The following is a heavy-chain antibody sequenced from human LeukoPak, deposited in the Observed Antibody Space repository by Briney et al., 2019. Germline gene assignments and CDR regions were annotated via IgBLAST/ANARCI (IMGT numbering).Heavy chain of an antibody. J-gene: IGHJ6*04. CDR2: ISYDGSNK. V-gene: IGHV3-30*18. Sequence: GGSLRLSCAASGFTFSSYGMHWVRQAPGKGLEWVAVISYDGSNKYYADSVKGRFTISRDNSKNTLYLQMNSLRAEDTAVYYCAKTAAAAFTVDVWGKGTTVTVSS. CDR3: AKTAAAAFTVDV. CDR1: GFTFSSYG. D-gene: IGHD6-13*01.